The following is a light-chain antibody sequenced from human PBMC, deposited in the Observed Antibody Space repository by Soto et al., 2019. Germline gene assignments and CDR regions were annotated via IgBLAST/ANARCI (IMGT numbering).Light chain of an antibody. CDR3: CSYAGSNTYV. V-gene: IGLV2-23*01. Sequence: QSVLTQPASVSGSPGQSITISCTGTSSDVGSYNLVSWYQQYPGKAPKVMIYEDRRRPSGVSNRFSGSKSGNTAALTIYGLQAEDEADYYCCSYAGSNTYVFGTGTKVTVL. CDR1: SSDVGSYNL. CDR2: EDR. J-gene: IGLJ1*01.